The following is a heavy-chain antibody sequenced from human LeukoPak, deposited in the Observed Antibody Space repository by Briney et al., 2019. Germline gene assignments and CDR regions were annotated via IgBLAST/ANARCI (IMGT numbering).Heavy chain of an antibody. D-gene: IGHD2-8*01. CDR1: GFTFGEFA. Sequence: GGSLRLSCAASGFTFGEFAMNWVRQAPGKGLEWVSHIGGGGVDTYYAESVKGRFTVSRDNSRNTLYLQMNSLRAEDTAIFYCAKDSIERNGVYDAFDVWGQGTKVTVAS. J-gene: IGHJ3*01. V-gene: IGHV3-23*01. CDR3: AKDSIERNGVYDAFDV. CDR2: IGGGGVDT.